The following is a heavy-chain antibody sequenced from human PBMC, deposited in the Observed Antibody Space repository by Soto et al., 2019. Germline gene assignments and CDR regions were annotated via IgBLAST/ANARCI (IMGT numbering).Heavy chain of an antibody. CDR1: GYTLSNFW. Sequence: PGESLKISCHCSGYTLSNFWIAWVRQLPGQGLEWMGIIYPGDSETRYSPSFHGKVTISADRSIGTAYLQWSSLEASDSGFYFCARSPRSSPYFDYWGQGALVTVSS. CDR3: ARSPRSSPYFDY. D-gene: IGHD6-13*01. CDR2: IYPGDSET. V-gene: IGHV5-51*01. J-gene: IGHJ4*02.